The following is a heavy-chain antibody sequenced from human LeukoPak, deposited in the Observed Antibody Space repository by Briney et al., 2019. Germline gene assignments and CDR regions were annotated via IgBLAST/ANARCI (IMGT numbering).Heavy chain of an antibody. CDR1: GFSFSGYW. CDR3: ARLEYRSGLSCDNAFDI. CDR2: IFPADSDT. J-gene: IGHJ3*02. V-gene: IGHV5-51*01. D-gene: IGHD2-15*01. Sequence: GESLKISCKTSGFSFSGYWVGYWIGWVRQMAGKELEWMGIIFPADSDTRYSPSFQDQVTISVDKSISTAYLQWSSLKASDTAMYYCARLEYRSGLSCDNAFDIWGQGTMVTVSA.